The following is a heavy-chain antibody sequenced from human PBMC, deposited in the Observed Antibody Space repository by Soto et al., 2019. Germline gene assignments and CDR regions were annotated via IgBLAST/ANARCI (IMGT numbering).Heavy chain of an antibody. CDR3: ATITTNRQRCKMTSAFDY. CDR1: GGTFSSYT. Sequence: GASVKVSCKASGGTFSSYTISWVRQAPGQGLEWMGRIIPILGIANYAQKFQGRVTITADKSTSTAYMELSSLRSEDTAVYYCATITTNRQRCKMTSAFDYWGQGTMVTVSS. J-gene: IGHJ4*01. V-gene: IGHV1-69*02. D-gene: IGHD2-2*01. CDR2: IIPILGIA.